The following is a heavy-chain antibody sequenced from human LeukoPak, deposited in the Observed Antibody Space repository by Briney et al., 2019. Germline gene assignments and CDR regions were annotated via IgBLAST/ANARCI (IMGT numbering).Heavy chain of an antibody. CDR3: ARDSVDRGFDY. Sequence: GGSLRLSCAASGFTFSSYAMSWVRQAPGKGLELVSGISGSGGTTYYADSVKGRLTISRDNSKNTLYLQMNSLRAEDTAVYYCARDSVDRGFDYWGQGTLVTVSS. J-gene: IGHJ4*02. D-gene: IGHD5-12*01. CDR2: ISGSGGTT. CDR1: GFTFSSYA. V-gene: IGHV3-23*01.